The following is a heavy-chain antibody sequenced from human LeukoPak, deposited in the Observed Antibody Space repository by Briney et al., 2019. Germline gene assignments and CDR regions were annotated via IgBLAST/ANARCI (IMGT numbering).Heavy chain of an antibody. CDR1: GFTFSSYA. J-gene: IGHJ5*02. CDR3: AKVKYSSGWYGSRVPNWFDP. CDR2: ISGSDGST. V-gene: IGHV3-23*01. D-gene: IGHD6-19*01. Sequence: GGSLRLSCAASGFTFSSYAMSWVRQAPGKGLEWVSAISGSDGSTYYADSVKGRFTISRDNSKNTLYLQMNSLRAEDTAVYYCAKVKYSSGWYGSRVPNWFDPWGQGTLVTVSS.